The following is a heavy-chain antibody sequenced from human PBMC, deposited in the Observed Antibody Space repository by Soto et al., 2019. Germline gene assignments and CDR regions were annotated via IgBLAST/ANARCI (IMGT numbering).Heavy chain of an antibody. J-gene: IGHJ4*02. Sequence: AGGSLRLSCAASGFTFTNYAMSWVRQAPGKGLEWVSSISASGGSTYYADSVKGRFTISRDNSKNTLYLQMNSLSAEDTAVYYCAKAYASERGYFDYWGQGTLVTVSS. CDR1: GFTFTNYA. CDR2: ISASGGST. V-gene: IGHV3-23*01. D-gene: IGHD3-16*01. CDR3: AKAYASERGYFDY.